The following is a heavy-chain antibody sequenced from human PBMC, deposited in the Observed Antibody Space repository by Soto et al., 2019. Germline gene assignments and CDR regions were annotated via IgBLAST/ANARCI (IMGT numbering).Heavy chain of an antibody. CDR3: ARGPKNYDYIWGSYSPSDY. CDR1: GGSFSGYY. Sequence: SETLSLTCAVYGGSFSGYYWSWIRQPPGKGLEWIGEINHSGSTNYNPSLKSRVTISVDTSKNQFSLKLSSVTAADTAVYYCARGPKNYDYIWGSYSPSDYWGQGTLVTAPQ. D-gene: IGHD3-16*01. CDR2: INHSGST. J-gene: IGHJ4*02. V-gene: IGHV4-34*01.